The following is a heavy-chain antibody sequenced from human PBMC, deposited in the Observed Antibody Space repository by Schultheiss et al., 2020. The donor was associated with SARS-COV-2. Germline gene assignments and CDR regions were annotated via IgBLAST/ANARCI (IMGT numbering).Heavy chain of an antibody. V-gene: IGHV3-21*01. CDR3: AREGIAVADSYNWFDP. Sequence: GGSLRLSCAASGFTVSSNYMSWVRQAPGKGLEWVSSISSSSSYIYYADSVKGRFTISRDNSKNTLYLQMNSLRAEDTAVYYCAREGIAVADSYNWFDPWGQGTLVTVSS. CDR1: GFTVSSNY. D-gene: IGHD6-19*01. J-gene: IGHJ5*02. CDR2: ISSSSSYI.